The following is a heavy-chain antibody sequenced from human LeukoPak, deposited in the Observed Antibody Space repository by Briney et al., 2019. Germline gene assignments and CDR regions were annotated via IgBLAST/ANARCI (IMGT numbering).Heavy chain of an antibody. Sequence: ASVKVCCKASGYTFTSYGISWVRQAPGQGLEWMGWISAYNGNTNYAQKLQGRVTMTTDTSTSTAYMELRSLRSDDTAVYYCARAKVVVAATPHYYYYYGMDVWGQGTTVTVSS. D-gene: IGHD2-15*01. CDR2: ISAYNGNT. CDR3: ARAKVVVAATPHYYYYYGMDV. V-gene: IGHV1-18*01. CDR1: GYTFTSYG. J-gene: IGHJ6*02.